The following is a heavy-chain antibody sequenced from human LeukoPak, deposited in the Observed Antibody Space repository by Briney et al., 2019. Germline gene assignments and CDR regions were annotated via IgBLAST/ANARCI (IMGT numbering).Heavy chain of an antibody. D-gene: IGHD6-19*01. V-gene: IGHV4-39*01. CDR1: GGSISRSQYY. Sequence: SETLSLTCTVSGGSISRSQYYWGWIRQPPEKGLEWIGTIYYSGKTFYNPSLKSRVTISIDTSKNQFSLNLSSVTAADTSVYYCSRHAHKAVAGDTWGQGILVTVSS. J-gene: IGHJ5*02. CDR2: IYYSGKT. CDR3: SRHAHKAVAGDT.